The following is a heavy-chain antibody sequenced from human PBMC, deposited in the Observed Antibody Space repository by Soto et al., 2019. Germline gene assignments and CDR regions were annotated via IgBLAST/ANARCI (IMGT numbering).Heavy chain of an antibody. CDR1: NGSITSSYW. D-gene: IGHD3-22*01. V-gene: IGHV4-4*02. CDR2: IYHTGST. J-gene: IGHJ4*02. Sequence: SETLSLTCTVSNGSITSSYWWGWVRQPPGKGLEWIGEIYHTGSTNYNPSLESRVTISVDNSKNLFSLRLNSVTAADTAVYYCARDYYDSSGSYRYFDYWGQGALVTVSS. CDR3: ARDYYDSSGSYRYFDY.